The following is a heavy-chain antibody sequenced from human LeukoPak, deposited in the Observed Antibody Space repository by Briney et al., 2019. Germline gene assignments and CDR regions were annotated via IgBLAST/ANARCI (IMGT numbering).Heavy chain of an antibody. CDR2: IYYSGST. CDR3: VREAGYSSSWQKEASDY. J-gene: IGHJ4*02. Sequence: SETLSLTCTVSGGSISSSSYYWGWIRQPPGKGLEWIGSIYYSGSTYYNPSLKSRVTISVDTSKNQFSLKLSSVTAADTAVYYCVREAGYSSSWQKEASDYWGQGALVTVSS. D-gene: IGHD6-13*01. CDR1: GGSISSSSYY. V-gene: IGHV4-39*01.